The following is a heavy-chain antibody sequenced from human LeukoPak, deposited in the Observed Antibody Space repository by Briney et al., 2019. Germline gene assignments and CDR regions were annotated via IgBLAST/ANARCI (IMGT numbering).Heavy chain of an antibody. CDR3: VKYYRGPVHYYFDY. D-gene: IGHD3-16*02. CDR1: GFTFSRSA. J-gene: IGHJ4*02. Sequence: PGGSLRLSCAASGFTFSRSAMSWVRQPQGKGLEWVSVISDSGANTYYADSVKGRFTISRDSSKNTLFLQMNSLRTEDTAVYYCVKYYRGPVHYYFDYWGQGNLVTVSS. V-gene: IGHV3-23*01. CDR2: ISDSGANT.